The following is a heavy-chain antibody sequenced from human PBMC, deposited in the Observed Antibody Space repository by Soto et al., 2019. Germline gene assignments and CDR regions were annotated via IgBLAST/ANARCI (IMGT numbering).Heavy chain of an antibody. D-gene: IGHD2-15*01. CDR1: GYSFTSYW. CDR3: ARHDGSAAEYCSGCSCYTSYYCYGMEF. CDR2: IYPGDSDS. Sequence: GESLKISCKGSGYSFTSYWIGWVRQMAGKGLEWVGIIYPGDSDSRYSPSFQGQVTISADKPISTAYLKWSSLKASDTAMYYCARHDGSAAEYCSGCSCYTSYYCYGMEFWAPGTTVTVSS. V-gene: IGHV5-51*01. J-gene: IGHJ6*01.